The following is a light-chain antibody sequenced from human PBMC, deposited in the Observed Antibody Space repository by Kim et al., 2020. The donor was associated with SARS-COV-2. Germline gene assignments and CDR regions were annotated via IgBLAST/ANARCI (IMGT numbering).Light chain of an antibody. CDR2: GAS. CDR1: QGITDY. CDR3: QKYNSAPLT. V-gene: IGKV1-27*01. Sequence: SSVGERVPIPCRASQGITDYLSWYQQKPLKVLKVLIYGASTLQSGVPSRFSGSGFGTDFSLTISSLQPEDVATYYCQKYNSAPLTLGGGTKVYIK. J-gene: IGKJ4*01.